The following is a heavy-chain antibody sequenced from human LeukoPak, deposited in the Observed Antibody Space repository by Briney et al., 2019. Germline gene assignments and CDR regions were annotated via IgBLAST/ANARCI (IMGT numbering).Heavy chain of an antibody. J-gene: IGHJ6*03. CDR3: ARESGGLLGILSPYYYYYMDV. CDR2: IYTSGST. CDR1: GGSINPFY. V-gene: IGHV4-4*08. D-gene: IGHD3-16*01. Sequence: SETLSLTCTVSGGSINPFYWSWIRQPPGKGLEWIGYIYTSGSTNYNPSLKSRVTMSVDTSKNQFSLKLSSVTAADTAVYYCARESGGLLGILSPYYYYYMDVWGKGTTVTISS.